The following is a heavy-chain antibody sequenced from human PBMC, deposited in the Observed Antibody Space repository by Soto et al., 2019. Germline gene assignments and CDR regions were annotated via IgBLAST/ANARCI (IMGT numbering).Heavy chain of an antibody. J-gene: IGHJ4*02. CDR2: ISYDGSNK. CDR3: AKEVVAAGFDY. D-gene: IGHD2-2*01. CDR1: GFTFSSYG. Sequence: QVQLVESGGGVVQPGRSLRLSCAASGFTFSSYGMHWVRQAPGKGLEWVAVISYDGSNKYYADSVKGRFTISRDNSKITLYLQMNSRRAEDTAVYYWAKEVVAAGFDYWGQGTLVTVSS. V-gene: IGHV3-30*18.